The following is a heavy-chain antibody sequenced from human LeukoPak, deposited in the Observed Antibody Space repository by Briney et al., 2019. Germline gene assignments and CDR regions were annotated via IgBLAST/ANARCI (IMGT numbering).Heavy chain of an antibody. CDR2: IKTKAYNVAT. D-gene: IGHD1-7*01. CDR1: GFTFCGSA. Sequence: GGSLRLSCEASGFTFCGSAIHWVRQASGKGLEWLARIKTKAYNVATAYAASVKGRFTISRDNAKNSLYLQMNSLKAEDTAVYYGARENNWNYAEFDYWGQGTLVTVSS. CDR3: ARENNWNYAEFDY. V-gene: IGHV3-73*01. J-gene: IGHJ4*02.